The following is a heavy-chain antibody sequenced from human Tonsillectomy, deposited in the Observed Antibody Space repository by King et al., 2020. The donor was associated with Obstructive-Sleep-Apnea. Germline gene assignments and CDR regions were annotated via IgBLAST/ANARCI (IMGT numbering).Heavy chain of an antibody. Sequence: VQLQQWGAGLLKPSETLSLTCAVYGGSFSVYSLSWIRQPPGKGLEWIGEINHSGRATYNPSLKNRVTISVDTSKNQFSLKLSSVTAADTAVYYCASGEVYYGDYDYWGQGTLVTVSS. CDR2: INHSGRA. J-gene: IGHJ4*02. D-gene: IGHD4-17*01. CDR3: ASGEVYYGDYDY. V-gene: IGHV4-34*01. CDR1: GGSFSVYS.